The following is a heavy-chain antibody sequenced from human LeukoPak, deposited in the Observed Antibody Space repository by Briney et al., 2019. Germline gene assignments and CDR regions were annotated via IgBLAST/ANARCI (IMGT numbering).Heavy chain of an antibody. CDR1: GFTFGDYA. CDR2: IRSKAYGGTT. Sequence: PGGSLRLSCTASGFTFGDYAMSWVSQAPGKGLEWVGFIRSKAYGGTTEYAASVKGRFTISRDDSKSIAYLQMNSLKTEDTAVYYCTRDRRRYFDYWGQGTLVTVSS. J-gene: IGHJ4*02. V-gene: IGHV3-49*04. CDR3: TRDRRRYFDY.